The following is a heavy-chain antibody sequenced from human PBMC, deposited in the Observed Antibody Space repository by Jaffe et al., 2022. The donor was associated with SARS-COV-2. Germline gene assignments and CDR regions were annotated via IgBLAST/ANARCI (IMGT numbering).Heavy chain of an antibody. CDR3: ARDYPGSSLSWYFDL. Sequence: EVHLVESGGGLIQPGGSLRLSCAASGFTVSSNSLSWVRQAPGKGLEWISLLYGDDTTYYADSVKGRFTISRDTSKNTLYLQMNSLRAEDTAVYYCARDYPGSSLSWYFDLWGRGTLVTVSS. J-gene: IGHJ2*01. V-gene: IGHV3-53*01. CDR1: GFTVSSNS. CDR2: LYGDDTT. D-gene: IGHD6-6*01.